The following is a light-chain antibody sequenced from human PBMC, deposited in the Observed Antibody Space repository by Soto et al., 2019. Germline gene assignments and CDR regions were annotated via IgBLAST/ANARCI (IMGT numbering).Light chain of an antibody. CDR2: GAS. V-gene: IGKV3-15*01. CDR1: QSVSSC. J-gene: IGKJ4*02. Sequence: DIMMTQSPSTLPVSPGERATLSCRASQSVSSCCLSWYQQKPGEAPRILIYGASSRATGIPDRFSGSGSGTEVTLPISSLQSEDFAVSYCQQYIRWYLTFGGGTKVDIK. CDR3: QQYIRWYLT.